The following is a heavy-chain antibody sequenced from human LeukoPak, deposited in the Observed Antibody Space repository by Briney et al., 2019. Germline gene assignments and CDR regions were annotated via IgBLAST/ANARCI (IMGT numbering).Heavy chain of an antibody. J-gene: IGHJ6*02. V-gene: IGHV3-48*03. D-gene: IGHD3-10*01. Sequence: GGSLRLSCAASGFTFSSYEMNWVRQAPGKGLEWVSYISSSCSTIYYEDSVKGRFTISRDNAKNSLYLQMNSLRAEDTAVYYCAGGVRGDDGMDVWGQGTTVTVSS. CDR2: ISSSCSTI. CDR3: AGGVRGDDGMDV. CDR1: GFTFSSYE.